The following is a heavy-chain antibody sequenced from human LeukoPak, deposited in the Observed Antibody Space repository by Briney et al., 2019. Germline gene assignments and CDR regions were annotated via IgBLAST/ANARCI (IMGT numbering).Heavy chain of an antibody. CDR2: ISAYNGNT. D-gene: IGHD3-22*01. CDR3: ARDSYVSGYYYDSSGSRPFDY. J-gene: IGHJ4*02. V-gene: IGHV1-18*01. CDR1: GYTFTSYG. Sequence: ASVKVSCKASGYTFTSYGISWVRQAPGQGLEWMGWISAYNGNTNYAQKLQGRVTMTTDTSTSTAYMELRSLRSDDTAVYYCARDSYVSGYYYDSSGSRPFDYWGQGTLVTVSS.